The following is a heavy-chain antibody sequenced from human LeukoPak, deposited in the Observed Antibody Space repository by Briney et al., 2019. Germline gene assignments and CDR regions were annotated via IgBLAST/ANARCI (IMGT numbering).Heavy chain of an antibody. CDR1: GGSISSYY. V-gene: IGHV4-4*07. Sequence: SETLSLTCTVSGGSISSYYWSWIRQPAGKALEWIGRIYSSGSTNYNPSLKSRVTMSVDTSKNQFSPKLSSVTVADTAVYYCAREGRYGDYEGYWGQGTLVTVSS. CDR3: AREGRYGDYEGY. D-gene: IGHD4-17*01. CDR2: IYSSGST. J-gene: IGHJ4*02.